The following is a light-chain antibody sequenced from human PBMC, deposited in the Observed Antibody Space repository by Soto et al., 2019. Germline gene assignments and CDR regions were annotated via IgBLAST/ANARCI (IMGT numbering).Light chain of an antibody. CDR2: WGF. J-gene: IGKJ1*01. CDR3: HQYYGSPQRT. Sequence: DIVMTQSPDSLAVSLGERATISCKSSQSVLYSSNNKNYLAWYPQKPGQSPKLLISWGFIRESGVPDRFSGSGSGTDFTLTISSLQAEDVAVYSCHQYYGSPQRTVGQGTKVEIK. CDR1: QSVLYSSNNKNY. V-gene: IGKV4-1*01.